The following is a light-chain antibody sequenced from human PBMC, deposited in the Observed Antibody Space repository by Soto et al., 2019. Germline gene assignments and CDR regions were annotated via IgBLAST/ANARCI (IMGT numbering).Light chain of an antibody. V-gene: IGKV3-20*01. CDR1: QSVSSSY. Sequence: EIVLTQSPGTLSLSPGERATLSCRASQSVSSSYLAWYQQKPGQAPRLLIYGASIRATGIPDRFSGSGSGTDFTITISRLVPEDFAVYYCQQYGSSPRYTFGQGTTLEIK. CDR3: QQYGSSPRYT. J-gene: IGKJ2*01. CDR2: GAS.